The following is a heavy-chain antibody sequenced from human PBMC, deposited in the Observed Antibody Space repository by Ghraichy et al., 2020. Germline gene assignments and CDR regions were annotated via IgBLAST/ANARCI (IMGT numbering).Heavy chain of an antibody. D-gene: IGHD2-2*01. CDR2: ISSSSSYI. V-gene: IGHV3-21*01. CDR1: GFTFSSYS. Sequence: GGSLRLSCAASGFTFSSYSMNWVRQAPGKGLEWVSSISSSSSYIYYADSVKGRFTISRDNAKNSLYLQMNSLRAEDTAVYYCARDSLYCSSTSCYYYYYMDVWGKGTTVTVSS. CDR3: ARDSLYCSSTSCYYYYYMDV. J-gene: IGHJ6*03.